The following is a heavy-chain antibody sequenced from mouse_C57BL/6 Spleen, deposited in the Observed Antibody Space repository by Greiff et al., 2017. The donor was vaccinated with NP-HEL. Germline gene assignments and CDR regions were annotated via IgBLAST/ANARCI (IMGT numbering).Heavy chain of an antibody. CDR1: GYNFTSYW. CDR3: ARNWDHFDY. CDR2: IDPNSGGT. V-gene: IGHV1-72*01. Sequence: QVQLKQPGAELVKPGASVKLSCKASGYNFTSYWMHWVQQRPGRGLEWIGRIDPNSGGTKYNEKFKSKATLTVDKPSSTAYMQLSSLTSEDSAVYYCARNWDHFDYWGQGTTLTVSS. D-gene: IGHD4-1*01. J-gene: IGHJ2*01.